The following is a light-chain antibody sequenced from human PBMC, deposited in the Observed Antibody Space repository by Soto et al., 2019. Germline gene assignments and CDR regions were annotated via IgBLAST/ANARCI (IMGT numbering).Light chain of an antibody. J-gene: IGKJ4*01. CDR1: QDISNY. Sequence: DIQMSRSASSLSASVGDRVTITCQASQDISNYLNWYQQKPGKAPKLLIYDASNLETGVPSRFSGSGSGTDFTFTISSLQPEDIATYYCQQYDNLPITFGGGTKVEIK. CDR2: DAS. V-gene: IGKV1-33*01. CDR3: QQYDNLPIT.